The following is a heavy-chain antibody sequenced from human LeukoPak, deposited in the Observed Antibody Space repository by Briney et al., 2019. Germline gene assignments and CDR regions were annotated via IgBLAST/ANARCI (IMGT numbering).Heavy chain of an antibody. J-gene: IGHJ4*02. CDR3: ARGPPPDFDY. Sequence: SETLSLTCTVSGCSISTYYWSWIRQPAGKGLEWIGRIYTSGSTDYNPSLKSRVTMSVDTSKNQFSLRLTSVTAADTAVYYCARGPPPDFDYWGQGTLVTVSS. V-gene: IGHV4-4*07. CDR1: GCSISTYY. CDR2: IYTSGST.